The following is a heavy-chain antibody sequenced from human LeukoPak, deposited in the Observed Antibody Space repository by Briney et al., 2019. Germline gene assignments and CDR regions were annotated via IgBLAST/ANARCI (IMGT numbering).Heavy chain of an antibody. V-gene: IGHV1-46*01. CDR1: GYTFTSYY. Sequence: ASVKVSCKASGYTFTSYYMHWVRQAPGQGLEWMGIINPSGGSTGYAQKFQGRVTMTRDTSTSTVYMELSSLRSEDTAVYYCARDMDYDSSGYYSYYFDYWGQGTLVTVSS. CDR3: ARDMDYDSSGYYSYYFDY. CDR2: INPSGGST. J-gene: IGHJ4*02. D-gene: IGHD3-22*01.